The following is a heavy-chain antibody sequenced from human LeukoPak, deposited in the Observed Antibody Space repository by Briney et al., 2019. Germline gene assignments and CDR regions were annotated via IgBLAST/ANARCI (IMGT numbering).Heavy chain of an antibody. D-gene: IGHD5-24*01. J-gene: IGHJ4*02. CDR2: IKQDGSET. V-gene: IGHV3-7*04. CDR1: GFTFSTYS. CDR3: ARGEGYYYNFDD. Sequence: GGSLRLSCAASGFTFSTYSMSWLRQAPGKGLEWVGNIKQDGSETKSVDSVKGRFTISRDNAKNSLYLQLNSLRAEDTAVYYCARGEGYYYNFDDWGQGTLVTVSS.